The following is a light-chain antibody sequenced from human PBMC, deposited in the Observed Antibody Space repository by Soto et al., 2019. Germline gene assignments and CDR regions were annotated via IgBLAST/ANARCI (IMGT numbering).Light chain of an antibody. CDR3: QHYNNLPLT. CDR2: GAS. Sequence: EIVLTQSPATLSVSPGERATLSCRASQSVSSNLAWYQQKPGQAPRLLIYGASTRAPGIPARFSGSGSGTEFTLTISSLQSEDFAVYYCQHYNNLPLTFDGGAKVEIK. J-gene: IGKJ4*01. V-gene: IGKV3-15*01. CDR1: QSVSSN.